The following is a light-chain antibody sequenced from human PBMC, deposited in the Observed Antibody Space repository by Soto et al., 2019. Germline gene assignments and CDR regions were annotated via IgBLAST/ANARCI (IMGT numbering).Light chain of an antibody. J-gene: IGKJ1*01. CDR1: QSVSSSY. CDR2: GAS. V-gene: IGKV3-20*01. Sequence: EIVLTQSPATLSFSPGERATLSCRASQSVSSSYLAWYQQKPGQAPRLLIYGASSRATGIPDRFSGSGSGTDFTLTISRLEPEDFAVYYCQQYGSSPATFGQGTKV. CDR3: QQYGSSPAT.